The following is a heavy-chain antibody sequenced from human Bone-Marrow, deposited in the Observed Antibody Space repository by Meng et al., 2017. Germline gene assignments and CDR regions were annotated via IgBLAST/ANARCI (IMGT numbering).Heavy chain of an antibody. CDR3: AKSIVSSGWYSEGY. J-gene: IGHJ4*02. CDR2: ISGSGCST. Sequence: GESLKISCAASGFTFSSYAMSWVRQAPGKGLEWVSAISGSGCSTYYADSVKGRFTISRDNSKNTLYLQMNSLRAEDTAVYYCAKSIVSSGWYSEGYWGQGTLVTVSS. V-gene: IGHV3-23*01. D-gene: IGHD6-19*01. CDR1: GFTFSSYA.